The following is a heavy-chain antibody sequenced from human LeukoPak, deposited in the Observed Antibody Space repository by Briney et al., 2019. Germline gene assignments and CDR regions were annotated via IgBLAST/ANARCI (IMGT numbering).Heavy chain of an antibody. Sequence: GGSLRLSCAASGFTFSSYWMHWVRQAPGKGLEWVSSISSSSSYIYYADSVKGRFTISRDNAKNSLYLQMNSLRAEDTAVYSCASLLTTVTTEYFQHWGQGTLVTVSS. J-gene: IGHJ1*01. CDR1: GFTFSSYW. V-gene: IGHV3-21*01. D-gene: IGHD4-17*01. CDR2: ISSSSSYI. CDR3: ASLLTTVTTEYFQH.